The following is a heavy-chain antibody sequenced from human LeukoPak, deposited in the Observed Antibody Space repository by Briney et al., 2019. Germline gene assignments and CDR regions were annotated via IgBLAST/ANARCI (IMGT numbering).Heavy chain of an antibody. CDR3: ARGIAVAGTLHNYYYYGMDV. V-gene: IGHV4-4*07. J-gene: IGHJ6*02. D-gene: IGHD6-19*01. Sequence: PSETLSLTCTVSGGSISSYYWSWIRQPAGKGLEWIGRIYTSGSTNYNPSLKSRVTMSVDTPKNQFSLKLSSVTAADTAVYYCARGIAVAGTLHNYYYYGMDVWGQGTTVTVSS. CDR1: GGSISSYY. CDR2: IYTSGST.